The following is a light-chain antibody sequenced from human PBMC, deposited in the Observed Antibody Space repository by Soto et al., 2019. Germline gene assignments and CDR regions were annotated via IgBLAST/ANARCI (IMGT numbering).Light chain of an antibody. CDR3: QVWNVPRDHPGVV. Sequence: SYELTQPPSVSVAPGQTAAITCGGDNIGAKSVHWYQQRPGQAPVLVVYEDSDRPSGIPERFSGSNSGNAATLTIRRVEAGVGADYYCQVWNVPRDHPGVVFGGGTKLTAL. CDR1: NIGAKS. J-gene: IGLJ2*01. CDR2: EDS. V-gene: IGLV3-21*02.